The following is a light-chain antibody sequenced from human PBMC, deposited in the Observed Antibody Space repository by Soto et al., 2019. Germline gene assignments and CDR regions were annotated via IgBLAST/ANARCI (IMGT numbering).Light chain of an antibody. Sequence: AIQMTQSPSSLSASVGDRVTITCRASQGIRNDLGWYQQKPGKAPKLLIYAASSLQSGVPSRFSGSGSGTDFTLTISSLQPEDFATYYCQKYNSFWTFGQGTKVEIK. J-gene: IGKJ1*01. CDR1: QGIRND. CDR3: QKYNSFWT. V-gene: IGKV1-6*01. CDR2: AAS.